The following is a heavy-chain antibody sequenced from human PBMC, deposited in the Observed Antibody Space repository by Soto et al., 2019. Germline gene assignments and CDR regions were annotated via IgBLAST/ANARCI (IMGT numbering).Heavy chain of an antibody. CDR2: IWYDGSNK. CDR1: GFTFSSYG. J-gene: IGHJ6*02. D-gene: IGHD6-19*01. Sequence: GGSLRLSCAASGFTFSSYGMHWVRQAPGKGLEWVAVIWYDGSNKYYADSVKGRFTISRDNSKNTLYLQMNSLRAEDTAVYYCTVAGTRYYYYGMDVWGQGTTVTVSS. CDR3: TVAGTRYYYYGMDV. V-gene: IGHV3-33*01.